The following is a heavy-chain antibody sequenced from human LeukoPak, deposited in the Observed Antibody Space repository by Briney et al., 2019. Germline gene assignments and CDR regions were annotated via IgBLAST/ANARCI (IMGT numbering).Heavy chain of an antibody. J-gene: IGHJ4*02. V-gene: IGHV4-59*01. D-gene: IGHD3-22*01. CDR3: ARYYYDSSGYVFDY. Sequence: ETLSLTCTVSGGSISSYYWSWIRQPPGKGLEWTGYIYYSGSTNYNPSLKSRVTISVDTSKNQFSLKLSSVTAADTAVYYCARYYYDSSGYVFDYWGQGTLVTVSS. CDR1: GGSISSYY. CDR2: IYYSGST.